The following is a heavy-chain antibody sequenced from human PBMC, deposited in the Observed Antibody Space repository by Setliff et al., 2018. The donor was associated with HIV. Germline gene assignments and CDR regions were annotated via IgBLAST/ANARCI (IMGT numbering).Heavy chain of an antibody. CDR2: INPNSGGT. D-gene: IGHD6-19*01. CDR1: GYTFTGYY. Sequence: ASVKVSCKASGYTFTGYYMHWVRQAPGQGLEWMGWINPNSGGTNYAQKFQGRVTMTRDTSISTAYMELSRLRSDDTAVYYCARDGLPRGGQWWFDPWGQGTPVTVSS. J-gene: IGHJ5*02. V-gene: IGHV1-2*02. CDR3: ARDGLPRGGQWWFDP.